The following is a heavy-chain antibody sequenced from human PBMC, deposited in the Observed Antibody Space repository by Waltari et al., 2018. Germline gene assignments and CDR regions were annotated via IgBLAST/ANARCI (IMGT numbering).Heavy chain of an antibody. V-gene: IGHV4-34*01. J-gene: IGHJ6*02. CDR2: INHSGST. CDR1: GGSFSGYY. CDR3: ARGATHWGLYYYYYGMDV. D-gene: IGHD5-12*01. Sequence: QVQLQQWGAGLLKPSETLSLTCAVSGGSFSGYYWSWIRQPPGTGLEWIGEINHSGSTNYNPSLKSRVTISVDTSKNQFSLKLSSVTAADTAVYYCARGATHWGLYYYYYGMDVWGQGTTVTVSS.